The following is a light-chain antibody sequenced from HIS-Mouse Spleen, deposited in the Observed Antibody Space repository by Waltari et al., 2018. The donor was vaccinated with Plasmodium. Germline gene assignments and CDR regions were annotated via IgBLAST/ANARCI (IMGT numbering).Light chain of an antibody. CDR1: ALPKKY. J-gene: IGLJ3*02. V-gene: IGLV3-10*01. Sequence: SYELTQPPSVSVSPGQTARITCSGDALPKKYAYWYQQKSGQAPVLVIYEDNKRPSGIPEIFSGSSSGTMATLTISGAQVEDEADYYCYSTDSIGNHRVFGGGTKLTVL. CDR3: YSTDSIGNHRV. CDR2: EDN.